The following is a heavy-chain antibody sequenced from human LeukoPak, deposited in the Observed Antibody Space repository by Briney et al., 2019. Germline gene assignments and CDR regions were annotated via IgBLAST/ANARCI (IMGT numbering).Heavy chain of an antibody. V-gene: IGHV3-74*01. CDR2: INSDGGST. J-gene: IGHJ4*02. CDR1: GFTFSSYW. Sequence: GGSLRLSCAASGFTFSSYWMHWVRQAPGKGLVWVSRINSDGGSTSYADSVKGRFTISRDNAKNTLYLQMNSLRAEDTAVYYCARVTVGYYDFWSGYSGYFDYWGQGTLVTVSS. D-gene: IGHD3-3*01. CDR3: ARVTVGYYDFWSGYSGYFDY.